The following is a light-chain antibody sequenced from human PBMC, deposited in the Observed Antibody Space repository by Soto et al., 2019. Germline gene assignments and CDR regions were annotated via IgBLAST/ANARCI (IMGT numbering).Light chain of an antibody. CDR2: ANS. V-gene: IGLV1-47*01. CDR3: AAWDDSLSGWV. Sequence: QSVLAQPPSASGTPGQTVIMSCSGSSSNIGSNFVYWYQQLPGTAPKLLIYANSQRPSGVPDRFSGSKSGTSASPAISGLPSEDEADYYCAAWDDSLSGWVFGGGTKVTVL. J-gene: IGLJ3*02. CDR1: SSNIGSNF.